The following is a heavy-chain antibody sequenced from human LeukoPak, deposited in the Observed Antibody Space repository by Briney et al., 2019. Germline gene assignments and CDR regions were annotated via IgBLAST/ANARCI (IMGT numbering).Heavy chain of an antibody. CDR3: ARRGTRGPYYYYYMDV. Sequence: GGSLRLSCAASGFTFSSYWMHWVRHAPGKGLVWVSRINSDGSSTIYADSVKGRFTISRDNAKNALYLQMNSLRAEDTAVYYCARRGTRGPYYYYYMDVWGKGTTVTISS. D-gene: IGHD1-1*01. CDR1: GFTFSSYW. J-gene: IGHJ6*03. V-gene: IGHV3-74*01. CDR2: INSDGSST.